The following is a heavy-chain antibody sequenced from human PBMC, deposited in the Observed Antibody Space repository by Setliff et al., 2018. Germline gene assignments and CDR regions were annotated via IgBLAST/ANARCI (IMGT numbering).Heavy chain of an antibody. CDR3: AKRDYYDSSGIEPY. CDR2: IKQDGSEK. V-gene: IGHV3-7*01. Sequence: HPGGSLRLSCAASGFTFSSYAMSWVRQAPGKGLEWVANIKQDGSEKYYVDSVKGRFTISRDNSKNTLYLQMNSLRAEDTAVYYCAKRDYYDSSGIEPYWGQGTLVTVSS. CDR1: GFTFSSYA. J-gene: IGHJ4*02. D-gene: IGHD3-22*01.